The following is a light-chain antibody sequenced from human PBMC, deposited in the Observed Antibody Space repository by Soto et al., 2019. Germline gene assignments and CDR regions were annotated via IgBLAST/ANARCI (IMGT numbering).Light chain of an antibody. CDR2: KAS. CDR1: QSISSW. V-gene: IGKV1-5*03. J-gene: IGKJ1*01. Sequence: DLPITKSPSTLSASVAGRATITCPSSQSISSWLAWYKQKPGKAPKLMIYKASTLKSGVPSRFSGSGSGTEFTLTISSLLPDDFATYYCQHYNIYLEAFGQGTKVDIK. CDR3: QHYNIYLEA.